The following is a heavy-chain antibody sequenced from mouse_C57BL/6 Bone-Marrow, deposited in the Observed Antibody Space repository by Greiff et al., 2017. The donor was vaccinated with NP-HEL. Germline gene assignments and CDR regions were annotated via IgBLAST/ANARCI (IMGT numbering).Heavy chain of an antibody. Sequence: QVQLQQPGAELVKPGASVKLSCKASGYTFTSYWMHWVKQRPGPGLEWIGEIDPTDSYTNYNQKFKGKATLTVDTSSSTAYMQLSSLTSEDSAVYYCARGCGRGYWGQGTTLTVSS. CDR3: ARGCGRGY. CDR2: IDPTDSYT. D-gene: IGHD1-1*01. V-gene: IGHV1-50*01. CDR1: GYTFTSYW. J-gene: IGHJ2*01.